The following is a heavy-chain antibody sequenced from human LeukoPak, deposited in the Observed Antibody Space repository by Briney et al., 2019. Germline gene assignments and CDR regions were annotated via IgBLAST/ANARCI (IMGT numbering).Heavy chain of an antibody. V-gene: IGHV3-7*01. CDR1: GFTFSSYW. J-gene: IGHJ4*02. CDR3: ARVIRGYSCGYGGFFDY. Sequence: GGSLRLSCAASGFTFSSYWMSWVRQAPGKGLEWVANIKQDGSEKYYADSVKGRFTISRDNAKNSLYLQMNSLRAEDTAVYYCARVIRGYSCGYGGFFDYWGQGTLVTVSS. D-gene: IGHD5-18*01. CDR2: IKQDGSEK.